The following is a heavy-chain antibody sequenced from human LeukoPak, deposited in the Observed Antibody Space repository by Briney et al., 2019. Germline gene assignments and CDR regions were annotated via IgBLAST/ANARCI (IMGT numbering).Heavy chain of an antibody. V-gene: IGHV3-7*01. Sequence: GGPLRLSCTVSGLTFRSFWVSWVRQAPGKGLEWVANINQEGSEKYFVDSVRGRFTISRDNAKNSLHLQMNTLTAEDTAVYYCARERDGRFFDYWGQGTLVTVSS. CDR1: GLTFRSFW. CDR2: INQEGSEK. D-gene: IGHD5-24*01. CDR3: ARERDGRFFDY. J-gene: IGHJ4*02.